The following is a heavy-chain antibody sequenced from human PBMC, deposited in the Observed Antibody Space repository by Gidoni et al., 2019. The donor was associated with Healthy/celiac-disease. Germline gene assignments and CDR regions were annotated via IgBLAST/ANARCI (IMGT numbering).Heavy chain of an antibody. V-gene: IGHV3-13*04. D-gene: IGHD6-19*01. CDR3: ARAKYSSGWDNAFDI. CDR1: GFNFRSYD. CDR2: IGTAGDT. Sequence: EVQLVESGGGLVQPGGSLRLSGGASGFNFRSYDMHWVRQATGKGLEWVSAIGTAGDTYYPGSVKGRFTISRENAKNSLYLQMNSLRAGDTAVYYCARAKYSSGWDNAFDIWGQGTMVTVSS. J-gene: IGHJ3*02.